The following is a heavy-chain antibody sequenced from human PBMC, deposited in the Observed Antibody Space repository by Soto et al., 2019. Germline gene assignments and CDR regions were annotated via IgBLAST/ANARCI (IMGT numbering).Heavy chain of an antibody. CDR3: ARAVNHDFWSGYSPFDY. CDR2: IYYNGDT. CDR1: GGSTSSGVFY. J-gene: IGHJ4*02. D-gene: IGHD3-3*01. Sequence: SETLSLTCSVSGGSTSSGVFYWSWISHHPGKGLEWIGYIYYNGDTYYNPSLKNRVTISVDTSNNQFSLNLSSVTAADTAVYYCARAVNHDFWSGYSPFDYWSQGTLVSVSS. V-gene: IGHV4-31*03.